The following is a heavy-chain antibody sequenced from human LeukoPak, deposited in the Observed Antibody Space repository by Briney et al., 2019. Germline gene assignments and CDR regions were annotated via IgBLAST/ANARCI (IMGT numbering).Heavy chain of an antibody. Sequence: SVKVSCKASGGTFSSYAISWVRQAPGQGLEWMGGIIPIFGTANYAQKFQGRVTITADESTSTAYMELSSLRSEDTAVYYCAREGRYYDSSGYADQAPLGYWGQGTLDTVSS. CDR1: GGTFSSYA. V-gene: IGHV1-69*01. D-gene: IGHD3-22*01. CDR2: IIPIFGTA. J-gene: IGHJ4*02. CDR3: AREGRYYDSSGYADQAPLGY.